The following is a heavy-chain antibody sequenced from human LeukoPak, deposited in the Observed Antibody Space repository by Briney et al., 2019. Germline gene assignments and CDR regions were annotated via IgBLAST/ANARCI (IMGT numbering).Heavy chain of an antibody. CDR2: IYYSGST. Sequence: SETLSLTCTVSGGSISSYYWSWIRQPPGKGLEWIGYIYYSGSTNYNPSLKSRVTISVDTSKNQFSLKLSSVTAADTAVYYCARERPNYYDSSGYRNTDAFDIWGQGTMVTVSS. CDR3: ARERPNYYDSSGYRNTDAFDI. D-gene: IGHD3-22*01. V-gene: IGHV4-59*01. J-gene: IGHJ3*02. CDR1: GGSISSYY.